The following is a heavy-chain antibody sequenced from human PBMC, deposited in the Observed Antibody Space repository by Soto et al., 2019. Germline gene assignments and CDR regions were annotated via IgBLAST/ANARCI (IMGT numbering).Heavy chain of an antibody. D-gene: IGHD6-19*01. CDR1: GYTFTGYY. V-gene: IGHV1-2*04. CDR2: INPNSGGT. CDR3: ARKPVAGTSGYYYGMDV. J-gene: IGHJ6*02. Sequence: ASAMASCPASGYTFTGYYMHSVRQAPGQGLEWMGWINPNSGGTNYAQKFQGWVTMTRDTSISTAYMELSRLRSDDTAVYYCARKPVAGTSGYYYGMDVWGQGTTVTVSS.